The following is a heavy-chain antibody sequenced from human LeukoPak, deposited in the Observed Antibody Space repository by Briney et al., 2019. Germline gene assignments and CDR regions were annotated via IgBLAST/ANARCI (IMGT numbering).Heavy chain of an antibody. CDR3: AREGVRSLYGSGSYSPFDY. CDR2: INPNSGGT. J-gene: IGHJ4*02. V-gene: IGHV1-2*02. CDR1: GYTFTGYY. Sequence: ASVKVSCKASGYTFTGYYMHWVRQAPGQGLEWMGWINPNSGGTNYAQKFQGRVTMTRDTSISTAYMELSRLRSDDTAVYYCAREGVRSLYGSGSYSPFDYWGQGTLVTVSS. D-gene: IGHD3-10*01.